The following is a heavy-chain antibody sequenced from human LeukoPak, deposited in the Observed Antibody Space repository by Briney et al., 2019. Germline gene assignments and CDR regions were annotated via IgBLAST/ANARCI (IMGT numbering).Heavy chain of an antibody. CDR3: ARDRVTRRLNYYDSASTAYYYYMDV. CDR1: GFTFSSYE. V-gene: IGHV3-48*03. J-gene: IGHJ6*03. Sequence: PGGSLRLSCAASGFTFSSYEMNWVRQAPGKGLEWVSYISSSGSTIYYADSVKGRFTISRDNAKNSLYLQMNSLRAEDTAVYYCARDRVTRRLNYYDSASTAYYYYMDVWGKGTTVTVSS. D-gene: IGHD3-22*01. CDR2: ISSSGSTI.